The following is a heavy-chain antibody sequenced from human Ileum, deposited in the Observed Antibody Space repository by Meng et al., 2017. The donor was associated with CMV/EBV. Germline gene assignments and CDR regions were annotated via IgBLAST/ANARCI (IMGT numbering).Heavy chain of an antibody. J-gene: IGHJ4*02. Sequence: LLQESGPGLVKPSQTLSRTCTVSGGSITSCNYYWSWILQPPGRGLEWIGYIYYSGSPYYKPSLKSRVTISLDTSKNQFSLNLRSVTATDSAVYYCVRQVVAASFDYWGQGALVTVSS. D-gene: IGHD2-15*01. CDR2: IYYSGSP. CDR3: VRQVVAASFDY. V-gene: IGHV4-30-4*08. CDR1: GGSITSCNYY.